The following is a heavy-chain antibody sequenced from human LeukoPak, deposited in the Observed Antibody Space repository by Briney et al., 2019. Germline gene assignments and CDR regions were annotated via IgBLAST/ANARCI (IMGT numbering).Heavy chain of an antibody. D-gene: IGHD3-22*01. Sequence: GESLKISCQGSGYSFTSYWIGWVRQMPGKGLEWMGIIYPGDSDTRYSPSFQGQVTISADKSISTAYLQWSSLKASDTAMYYCARLVGYDSSGYYPDYFDYWGQGTLVTVSS. CDR3: ARLVGYDSSGYYPDYFDY. CDR1: GYSFTSYW. CDR2: IYPGDSDT. J-gene: IGHJ4*02. V-gene: IGHV5-51*01.